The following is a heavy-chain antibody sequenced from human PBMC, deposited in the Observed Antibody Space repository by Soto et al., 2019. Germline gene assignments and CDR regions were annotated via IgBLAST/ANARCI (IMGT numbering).Heavy chain of an antibody. J-gene: IGHJ6*02. CDR1: GYTFSGFY. CDR3: ARQKGSYSYYGMDV. CDR2: INPNSGGT. Sequence: ASVKVSCKASGYTFSGFYMHWVRQAPGQGLEWMGWINPNSGGTKSAEKFQGRVTMTRDTSISTAYMELSRLTSDDTAVYYCARQKGSYSYYGMDVWGQGTTVTVSS. V-gene: IGHV1-2*02.